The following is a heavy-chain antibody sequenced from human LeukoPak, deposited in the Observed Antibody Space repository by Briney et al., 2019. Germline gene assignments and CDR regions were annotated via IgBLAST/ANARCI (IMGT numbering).Heavy chain of an antibody. V-gene: IGHV4-34*01. J-gene: IGHJ4*02. CDR1: GGSFSGYY. CDR3: ARGPLCSSTSCYWGY. D-gene: IGHD2-2*01. Sequence: PSETLSLTCAVYGGSFSGYYWSWIRQPPGKGLDWIGEINHSGSTNYNPSLKSRVTISVDTSKNQFSLKLSSVTAADTAVYYCARGPLCSSTSCYWGYWGQGTLVTVSS. CDR2: INHSGST.